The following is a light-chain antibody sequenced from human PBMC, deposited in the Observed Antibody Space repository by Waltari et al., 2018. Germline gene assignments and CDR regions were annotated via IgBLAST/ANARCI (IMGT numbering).Light chain of an antibody. Sequence: EVVLTQSPGTLSLSPGERATLSCRASQSVGKYLAWYQQKPGQAPRLLIYHASTRAPGIPDRFSGSGYGTDFSLTISRLEPEDFAVYYCQKYDYLPATFGQGTKVEIK. CDR2: HAS. V-gene: IGKV3-20*01. CDR1: QSVGKY. CDR3: QKYDYLPAT. J-gene: IGKJ1*01.